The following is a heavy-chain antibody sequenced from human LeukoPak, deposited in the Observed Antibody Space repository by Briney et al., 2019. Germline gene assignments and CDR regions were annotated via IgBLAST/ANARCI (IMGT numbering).Heavy chain of an antibody. CDR3: ARGSRGTVTPKY. J-gene: IGHJ4*02. D-gene: IGHD4-17*01. CDR1: GGSFSGYY. V-gene: IGHV4-34*01. CDR2: INHSGST. Sequence: SETLSLTCAVYGGSFSGYYWSWIRQPPGKGPEWIGEINHSGSTNYNPSLKSRVTISVDTSKNQFSLKLSSVTAADTAVYYCARGSRGTVTPKYWGQGTLVTVSS.